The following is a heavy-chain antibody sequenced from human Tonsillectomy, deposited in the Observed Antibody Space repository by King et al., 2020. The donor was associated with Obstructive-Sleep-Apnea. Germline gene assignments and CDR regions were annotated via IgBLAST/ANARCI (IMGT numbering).Heavy chain of an antibody. CDR3: ARDAAFYYGDYVGAFDI. CDR1: GGSISSYY. D-gene: IGHD4-17*01. J-gene: IGHJ3*02. Sequence: QLQESGPGLVKPSETLSLTCTVSGGSISSYYWSWIRQPPGKGLEWIGYIYYSGSTNYNPSLKSRVTISVDTSKNQFSLKLSSVTAADTAVYYCARDAAFYYGDYVGAFDIWGQGTMVTVSS. V-gene: IGHV4-59*01. CDR2: IYYSGST.